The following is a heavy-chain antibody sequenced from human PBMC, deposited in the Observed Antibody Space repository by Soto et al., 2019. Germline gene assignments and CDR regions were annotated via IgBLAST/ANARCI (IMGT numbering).Heavy chain of an antibody. CDR1: GGSISSYY. J-gene: IGHJ6*02. Sequence: ASETLSLTCTVSGGSISSYYWSWIRQPPGKGLEWIGYIYYSGSTNYNPSLKSRVTISVDTSKNQFSLKLSSVTAADTAVYYCARDRGVLRYFDWPPRPPGDYYYYGMDVWGQGTTVTVSS. CDR2: IYYSGST. V-gene: IGHV4-59*01. CDR3: ARDRGVLRYFDWPPRPPGDYYYYGMDV. D-gene: IGHD3-9*01.